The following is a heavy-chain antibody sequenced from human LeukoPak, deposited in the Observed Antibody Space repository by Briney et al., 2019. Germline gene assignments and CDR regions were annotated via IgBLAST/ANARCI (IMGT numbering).Heavy chain of an antibody. D-gene: IGHD3-10*01. CDR2: IYYSGST. Sequence: SETLSLTCTVSGGSISSYYWSWIRQPPGKGLEWIGYIYYSGSTNYNPSLKSRVTISVDTSKNQFSLKLSSVTAADTAVYYCARGVRAICYYYMDVWGKGTTVTISS. V-gene: IGHV4-59*01. CDR3: ARGVRAICYYYMDV. CDR1: GGSISSYY. J-gene: IGHJ6*03.